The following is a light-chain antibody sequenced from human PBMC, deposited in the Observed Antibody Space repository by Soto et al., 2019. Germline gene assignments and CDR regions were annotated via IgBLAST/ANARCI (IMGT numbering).Light chain of an antibody. CDR1: QSISFW. Sequence: DIQMTQSPSTLSASVGDRVTITCRSSQSISFWLAWYQQKPGKAPKLLIYDASTLYSGVPSRFSGSRSGTEFTLTINSLQPDDFASYYCQQYNSFAPYSFGQGTKLEI. V-gene: IGKV1-5*01. J-gene: IGKJ2*03. CDR3: QQYNSFAPYS. CDR2: DAS.